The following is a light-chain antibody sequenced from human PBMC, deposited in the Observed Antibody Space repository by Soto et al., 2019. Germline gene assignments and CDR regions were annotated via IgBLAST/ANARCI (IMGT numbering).Light chain of an antibody. Sequence: QTVVTQEPSFSVSPGGTVTLTCGLSSGSVSTSYYPSGYQQTPGQAPRTLIYSTNTRSSGVPDRFSGSILGNKAALTITGAQEDDESDYYCVLYMGSLPVFGGGTQLTVL. CDR3: VLYMGSLPV. V-gene: IGLV8-61*01. CDR2: STN. J-gene: IGLJ7*01. CDR1: SGSVSTSYY.